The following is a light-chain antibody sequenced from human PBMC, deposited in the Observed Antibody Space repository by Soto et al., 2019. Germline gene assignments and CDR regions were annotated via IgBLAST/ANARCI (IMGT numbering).Light chain of an antibody. Sequence: EIVMTQSPATLSVSPGERATLSCRASQSVSSNLVWYQQKPGQAPRLLIYGASTRATGVPARFSGSGSGTEFTLTISSLQPEDFAVYYCQQYNNWPPWTFGQGTKVEIK. J-gene: IGKJ1*01. CDR1: QSVSSN. CDR2: GAS. V-gene: IGKV3-15*01. CDR3: QQYNNWPPWT.